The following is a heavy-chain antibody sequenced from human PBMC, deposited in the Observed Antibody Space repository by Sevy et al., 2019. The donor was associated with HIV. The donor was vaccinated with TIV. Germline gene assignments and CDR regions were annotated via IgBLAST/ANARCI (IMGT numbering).Heavy chain of an antibody. Sequence: GGSLRLSCAASGFTFSSYAMHWVRQAPGKGLEWVAVISYDGSNKYYAHSVKGRFTIYRDNSKNTLYLQMNSLRGEDTAVYYCARGYSGSRDGYNLAYWGQGTLVTVSS. J-gene: IGHJ4*02. V-gene: IGHV3-30-3*01. D-gene: IGHD3-10*01. CDR2: ISYDGSNK. CDR3: ARGYSGSRDGYNLAY. CDR1: GFTFSSYA.